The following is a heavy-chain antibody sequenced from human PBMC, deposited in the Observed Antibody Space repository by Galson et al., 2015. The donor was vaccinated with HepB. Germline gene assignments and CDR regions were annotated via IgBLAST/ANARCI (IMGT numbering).Heavy chain of an antibody. V-gene: IGHV1-46*01. CDR3: ARSPHSLGEWLLENLDY. CDR2: INPSGGST. CDR1: GYTFTSYY. J-gene: IGHJ4*02. D-gene: IGHD3-3*01. Sequence: SVKVSCKASGYTFTSYYMHWVRQAPGQGLEWMGIINPSGGSTSYAQKFQGRVTMTRDTSTSTVYMELSSLRSEDTAVYYCARSPHSLGEWLLENLDYWGQGTLVTVSS.